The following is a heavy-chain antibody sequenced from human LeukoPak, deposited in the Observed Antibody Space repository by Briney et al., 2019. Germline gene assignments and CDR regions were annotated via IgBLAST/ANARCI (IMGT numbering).Heavy chain of an antibody. V-gene: IGHV5-51*01. CDR2: IFPVDSDT. CDR1: GYSFPIYW. D-gene: IGHD1-14*01. J-gene: IGHJ3*02. Sequence: GESLKISCKASGYSFPIYWIAWVRQMPGKGLEWTGIIFPVDSDTRYSPSFQGQVTISVDKSITTAYLQWDSLKASETAMYYCAKQRDVNPNAFDNWGQGTMVTVSS. CDR3: AKQRDVNPNAFDN.